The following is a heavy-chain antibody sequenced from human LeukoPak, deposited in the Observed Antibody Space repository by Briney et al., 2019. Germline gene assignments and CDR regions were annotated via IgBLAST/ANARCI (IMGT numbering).Heavy chain of an antibody. CDR3: AKPSSGYGSFDS. CDR1: GFTFRSYA. D-gene: IGHD6-19*01. V-gene: IGHV3-23*01. Sequence: GGSLRLSCPAYGFTFRSYAMSWVRQAPGKRLEWVSAISSSSTNTYYADSVKGRFTISRDNSKNTLYLQMNSLKAEDTAVYYCAKPSSGYGSFDSWGQGTLVTVSS. J-gene: IGHJ4*02. CDR2: ISSSSTNT.